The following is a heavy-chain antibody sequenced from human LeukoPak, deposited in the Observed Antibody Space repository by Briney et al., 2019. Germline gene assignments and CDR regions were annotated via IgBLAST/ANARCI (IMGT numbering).Heavy chain of an antibody. V-gene: IGHV3-21*01. J-gene: IGHJ6*04. CDR3: ARGGTAMVNAYYYYGMDV. D-gene: IGHD5-18*01. CDR1: GFTFSSYS. CDR2: ISSSSSYV. Sequence: GGSLRLSCAASGFTFSSYSMNWVRQAPGKGLEWVSSISSSSSYVYYADSVKGRFTISRDNAKNSLYLQMNSLRAEDTAVYYCARGGTAMVNAYYYYGMDVWGKGTTVTVYS.